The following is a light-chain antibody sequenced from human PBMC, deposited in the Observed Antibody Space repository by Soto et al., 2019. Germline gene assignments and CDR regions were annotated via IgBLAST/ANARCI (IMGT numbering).Light chain of an antibody. CDR1: QSINNY. V-gene: IGKV1-39*01. J-gene: IGKJ2*01. Sequence: DIQMTQSPSSLSASLGDRVTITCRASQSINNYLNWYQQEEGKAPKLLIYAATSLQSGVPSRFSGSGSGTEFTLTISSLQPGDFVTYYCQQSYNSPYTFGLGTKLEIK. CDR3: QQSYNSPYT. CDR2: AAT.